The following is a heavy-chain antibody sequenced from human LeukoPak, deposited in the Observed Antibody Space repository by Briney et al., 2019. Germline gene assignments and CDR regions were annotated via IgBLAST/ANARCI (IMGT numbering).Heavy chain of an antibody. CDR2: IIPILGIA. J-gene: IGHJ6*02. D-gene: IGHD2-15*01. CDR1: GGTFSSYA. Sequence: SVNVSCKASGGTFSSYAISWVRQAPGQGLEWMGRIIPILGIANYAQKFQGRVTITVDKSTSTAYMELSSLRSEDTAVYYCARTYCSGGSCYFGFGMDVWGQGTTVTVSS. V-gene: IGHV1-69*04. CDR3: ARTYCSGGSCYFGFGMDV.